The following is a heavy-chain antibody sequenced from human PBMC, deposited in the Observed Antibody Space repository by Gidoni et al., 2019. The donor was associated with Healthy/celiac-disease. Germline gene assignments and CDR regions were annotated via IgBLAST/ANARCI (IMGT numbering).Heavy chain of an antibody. Sequence: QVQLVESGGGLVKPGGSLRLSCAASGFTFRDDYMSWIRQAPGKGLGLVSYISSSSTYTNSADSVKGRFTISRDNAKNSLYLQMNSLRAEDTAVYYCARAHGARARRTGMDVWGQGTTVTVSS. D-gene: IGHD1-26*01. J-gene: IGHJ6*02. V-gene: IGHV3-11*05. CDR3: ARAHGARARRTGMDV. CDR1: GFTFRDDY. CDR2: ISSSSTYT.